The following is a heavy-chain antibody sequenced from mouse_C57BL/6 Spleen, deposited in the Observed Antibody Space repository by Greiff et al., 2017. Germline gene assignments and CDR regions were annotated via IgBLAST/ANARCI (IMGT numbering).Heavy chain of an antibody. CDR3: ATDGNYGGWYFDV. J-gene: IGHJ1*03. CDR1: GFTFSDYG. CDR2: ISSGSSTI. V-gene: IGHV5-17*01. D-gene: IGHD2-1*01. Sequence: DVKLVESGGGLVKPGGSLKLSCAASGFTFSDYGMHWVRQAPEKGLEWVAYISSGSSTIYYADTVKGRFTISRDNAKNTLFLQMTSLRSEDTAMYYCATDGNYGGWYFDVWGTGTTVTVSS.